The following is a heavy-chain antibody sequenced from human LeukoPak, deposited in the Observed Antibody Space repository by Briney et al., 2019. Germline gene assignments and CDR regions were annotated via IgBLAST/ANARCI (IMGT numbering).Heavy chain of an antibody. CDR1: GFTFSDYA. D-gene: IGHD6-13*01. J-gene: IGHJ4*02. CDR2: ISYDGTNK. Sequence: GGSLRLSCTASGFTFSDYAMHWVRQAPGKGLEGVAFISYDGTNKYYADSVKGRFTISRDNSKNTLFLQMNSLRVDDTAVYYCAKSARHQQLIGYWGQGTLVTVSS. V-gene: IGHV3-30*18. CDR3: AKSARHQQLIGY.